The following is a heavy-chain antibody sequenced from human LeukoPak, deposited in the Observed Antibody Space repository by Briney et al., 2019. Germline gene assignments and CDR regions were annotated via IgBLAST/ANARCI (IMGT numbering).Heavy chain of an antibody. D-gene: IGHD5-18*01. J-gene: IGHJ4*02. CDR3: ARDPGRGYSYAWDY. CDR2: IYTSGST. Sequence: PSETLSLTCTVSGGSISSSSYYWGWIRQPAGKGLEWIGRIYTSGSTNYNPSLKSRVTMSVDTSKNQFSLKLSSVTAADTAVYYCARDPGRGYSYAWDYWGQGTLVTVSS. CDR1: GGSISSSSYY. V-gene: IGHV4-61*02.